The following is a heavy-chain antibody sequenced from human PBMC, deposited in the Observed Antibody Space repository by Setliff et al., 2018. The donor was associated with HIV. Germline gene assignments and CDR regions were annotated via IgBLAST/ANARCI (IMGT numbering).Heavy chain of an antibody. D-gene: IGHD3-3*01. J-gene: IGHJ3*02. V-gene: IGHV4-39*01. CDR1: GGSFTSRSYY. CDR3: ARSKTFYDFWGGYYTRGAFKI. CDR2: IFYSGIT. Sequence: SETLSLTCTVSGGSFTSRSYYWGWIRQPPGKGLEWIGSIFYSGITYYNPSLKSRVTISVDTSKNQFSLNLTSVTAADTAVYYCARSKTFYDFWGGYYTRGAFKIWGLGTMVTVSS.